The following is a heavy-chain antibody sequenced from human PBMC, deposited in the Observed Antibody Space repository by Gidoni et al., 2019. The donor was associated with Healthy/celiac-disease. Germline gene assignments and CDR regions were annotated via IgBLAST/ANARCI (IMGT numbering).Heavy chain of an antibody. CDR1: GYTFTSYA. V-gene: IGHV7-4-1*02. CDR3: ARRVVPAYDYYYYGMDV. Sequence: QVQLVQSGSELKKPGASVKVSCTASGYTFTSYAMNWVRQAPGQGLEWMGWINTNTGNPTYAQGFTGRFVFSLDTSVSTAYLQISSLKAEDTAVYYCARRVVPAYDYYYYGMDVWGQGTTVTVSS. D-gene: IGHD2-2*01. CDR2: INTNTGNP. J-gene: IGHJ6*02.